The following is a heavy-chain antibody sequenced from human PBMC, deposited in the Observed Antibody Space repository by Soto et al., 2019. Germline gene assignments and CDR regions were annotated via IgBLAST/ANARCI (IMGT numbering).Heavy chain of an antibody. D-gene: IGHD2-21*01. CDR2: IYSGGST. V-gene: IGHV3-53*01. CDR3: ARDLAEPTATYAFDI. Sequence: GGSLRLSCAASGFTVSSNYMSWVRQAPGKGLEWVSVIYSGGSTYYADSVKGRFTISRDNSKNTLYLQMNSLRAEDTAVYYCARDLAEPTATYAFDIWGQGTMVTVSS. CDR1: GFTVSSNY. J-gene: IGHJ3*02.